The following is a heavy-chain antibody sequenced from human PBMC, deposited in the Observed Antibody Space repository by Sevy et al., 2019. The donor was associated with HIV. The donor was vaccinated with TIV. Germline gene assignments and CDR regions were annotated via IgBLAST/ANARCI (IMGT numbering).Heavy chain of an antibody. J-gene: IGHJ3*02. CDR1: GFTFSSYW. CDR3: ARDGEGVLESLDVAFDI. D-gene: IGHD3-3*01. CDR2: IKQDGSEK. Sequence: GGYLRLSCAASGFTFSSYWMSWVRQAPGKGLEWVANIKQDGSEKYYVDSVKGRFTISRDNAKNSLYLQMNSLRAEDTAMYYCARDGEGVLESLDVAFDIWGQGTMVTVSS. V-gene: IGHV3-7*01.